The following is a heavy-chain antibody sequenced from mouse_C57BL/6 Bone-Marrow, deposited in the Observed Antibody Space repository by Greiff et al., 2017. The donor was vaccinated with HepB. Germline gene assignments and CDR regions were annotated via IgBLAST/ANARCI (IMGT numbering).Heavy chain of an antibody. CDR3: ARHPMTTVGAGFDY. Sequence: QVQLKESGPGILQPSQTLSLTCSFSGFSLSTFGMGVGWIRQPSGKGLEWLAHIWWDDDKYYNPALKSRLTIAKDTSKTQVFLKISNVDTADTATYYCARHPMTTVGAGFDYWGQGTTLTVSS. J-gene: IGHJ2*01. V-gene: IGHV8-8*01. CDR1: GFSLSTFGMG. CDR2: IWWDDDK. D-gene: IGHD1-1*01.